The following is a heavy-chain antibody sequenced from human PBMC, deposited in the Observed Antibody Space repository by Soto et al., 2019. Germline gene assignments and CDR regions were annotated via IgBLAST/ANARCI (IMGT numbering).Heavy chain of an antibody. J-gene: IGHJ6*02. Sequence: GGSLRLSCAASGFTFSSYDMHWVRQATGKGLEWVSAIGTAGDTYYPGSVKGRFTISRENAKNPLYLQMNSLRAEDTAVYYCARDSSSSGMDVGGQGTTVTVSS. CDR1: GFTFSSYD. CDR2: IGTAGDT. CDR3: ARDSSSSGMDV. V-gene: IGHV3-13*01.